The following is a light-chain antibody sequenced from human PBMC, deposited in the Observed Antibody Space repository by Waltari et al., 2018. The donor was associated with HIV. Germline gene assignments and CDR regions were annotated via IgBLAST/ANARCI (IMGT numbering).Light chain of an antibody. J-gene: IGKJ1*01. V-gene: IGKV3D-15*01. CDR1: KNITNK. Sequence: EVVLTQAPSTLSVSLGGGASLPCRASKNITNKFDWYQQRAGQAPRRLIEDASRRAAAIPDRFSGSGSGTEFNRTSSHLVCEDVAVYVCQQYKYWPETFGQGTKVEIK. CDR3: QQYKYWPET. CDR2: DAS.